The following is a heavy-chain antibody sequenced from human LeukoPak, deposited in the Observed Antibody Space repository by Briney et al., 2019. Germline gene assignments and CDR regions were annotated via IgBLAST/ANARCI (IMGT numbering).Heavy chain of an antibody. CDR3: ARDPYASGGIDY. Sequence: SETLSLTCAVSGASISSSYWWSWVRQPPGKGLEWIGEIYHSGGTNYKPSLKSRVTISVDTSKNQFSLKLSSVTAADTAVYYCARDPYASGGIDYWGQGTLVTVSS. CDR2: IYHSGGT. D-gene: IGHD3-10*01. J-gene: IGHJ4*02. CDR1: GASISSSYW. V-gene: IGHV4-4*02.